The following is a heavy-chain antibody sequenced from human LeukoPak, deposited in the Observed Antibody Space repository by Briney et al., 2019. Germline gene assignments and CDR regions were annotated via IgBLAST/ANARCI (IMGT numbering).Heavy chain of an antibody. D-gene: IGHD3-10*01. J-gene: IGHJ4*02. V-gene: IGHV4-39*07. CDR1: GGSISSSSYY. CDR2: IYHSGST. Sequence: SETLSLTCTVSGGSISSSSYYWGWIRQPPGKGLEWIGSIYHSGSTYYNPSLKSRVTISVDTSKNQFSLKLSSVTAADTAVYYCARDSAVRGVISYWGQGTLVTVSS. CDR3: ARDSAVRGVISY.